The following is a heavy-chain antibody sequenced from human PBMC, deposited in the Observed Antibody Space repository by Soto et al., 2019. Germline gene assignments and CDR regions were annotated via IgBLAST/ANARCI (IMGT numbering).Heavy chain of an antibody. CDR2: IYHSGST. V-gene: IGHV4-38-2*01. D-gene: IGHD3-3*01. CDR3: ARAGVESITIFGVVTPYGMDV. Sequence: KTSETLSLTCAVSGYSISSGYYWGWIRQPPGKGLEWIGSIYHSGSTYYNPSLKSRVTISVDTSKNQFPLKLSSVTAADTAVYYCARAGVESITIFGVVTPYGMDVWGQGTTVTVSS. CDR1: GYSISSGYY. J-gene: IGHJ6*02.